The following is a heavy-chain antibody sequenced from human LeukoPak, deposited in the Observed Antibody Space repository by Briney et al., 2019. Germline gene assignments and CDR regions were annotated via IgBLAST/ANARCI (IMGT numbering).Heavy chain of an antibody. CDR3: ARFLRGATNALEI. D-gene: IGHD1-26*01. CDR2: INHSGST. V-gene: IGHV4-34*01. J-gene: IGHJ3*02. CDR1: GGSFSGYY. Sequence: SETLSLTCAVYGGSFSGYYWSWIRQPPGKGLEWIGEINHSGSTNYNPSLKSRVTISVDTSKNQFSLKLNSVTAADTAVYYCARFLRGATNALEIWGQGTMVTVSS.